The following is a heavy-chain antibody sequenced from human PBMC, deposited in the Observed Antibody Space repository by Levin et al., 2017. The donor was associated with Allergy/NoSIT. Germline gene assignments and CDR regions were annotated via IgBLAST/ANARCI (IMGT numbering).Heavy chain of an antibody. CDR1: GFTFSSYD. D-gene: IGHD4-17*01. CDR3: ARGANGDYGYGMDV. J-gene: IGHJ6*02. CDR2: IGTAGDT. V-gene: IGHV3-13*01. Sequence: GGSLRLSCAASGFTFSSYDMHWVRQATGKGLEWVSAIGTAGDTYYPGSVKGRFTISRENAKNSLYLQMNSLRAGDTAVYYCARGANGDYGYGMDVWGQGTTVTVSS.